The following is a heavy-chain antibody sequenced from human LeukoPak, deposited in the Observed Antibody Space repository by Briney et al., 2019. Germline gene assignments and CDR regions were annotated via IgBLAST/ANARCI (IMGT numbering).Heavy chain of an antibody. Sequence: GGSLRLSCAASGFTFSSYGMHWVRQAPGKGLEWVAVIWYDGSNKYYADSVKGRFTISRDNSKNTLYLQMNSLRAEDTAVYYCAKDYGYYYGSGSYPDYWGQGTLVTVSS. D-gene: IGHD3-10*01. J-gene: IGHJ4*02. CDR3: AKDYGYYYGSGSYPDY. CDR1: GFTFSSYG. CDR2: IWYDGSNK. V-gene: IGHV3-33*06.